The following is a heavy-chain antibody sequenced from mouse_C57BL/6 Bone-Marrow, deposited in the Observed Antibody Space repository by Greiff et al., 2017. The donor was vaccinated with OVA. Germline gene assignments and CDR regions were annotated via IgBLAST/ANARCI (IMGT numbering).Heavy chain of an antibody. D-gene: IGHD1-1*01. V-gene: IGHV1-4*01. J-gene: IGHJ4*01. Sequence: QVQLQQSGAELARPGASVKMSCKASGYTFTSYTMHWVKQRPGQGLEWIGYINPSSGYTKYNQKFKDKATLTADKSSSTAYMQLSSLTSEDSAVYYCSRSGITTVVAPPMDYWGQGTSVTVSS. CDR3: SRSGITTVVAPPMDY. CDR2: INPSSGYT. CDR1: GYTFTSYT.